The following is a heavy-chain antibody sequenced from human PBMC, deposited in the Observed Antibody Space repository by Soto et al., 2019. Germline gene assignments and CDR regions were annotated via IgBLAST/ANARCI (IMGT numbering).Heavy chain of an antibody. Sequence: QVQVVQSGVEVRRPGSSVKVSCKASGDTFKNCVISWVRQAPGQGLEWMGGIIPLFGTTDFAQRFQGRLTITTDDSTTPAYMELSRLRSEDTATYYCAAELGFGKLSVVWGQGTRVIVSS. J-gene: IGHJ6*02. CDR3: AAELGFGKLSVV. D-gene: IGHD3-10*01. CDR2: IIPLFGTT. V-gene: IGHV1-69*01. CDR1: GDTFKNCV.